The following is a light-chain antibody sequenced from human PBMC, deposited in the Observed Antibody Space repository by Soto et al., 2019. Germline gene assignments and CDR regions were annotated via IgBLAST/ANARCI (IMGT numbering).Light chain of an antibody. V-gene: IGLV2-11*01. Sequence: QSVLTQPRPVSGTPGQSVTISCTGTNRDVGGYNYVSWYQQHPGKAPKLMIYDVSKRPSGVPDRFSGSKSGNTASLTISGLQAEDEADYYCCSYAGSYTFYVFGTGTKVTVL. CDR1: NRDVGGYNY. CDR3: CSYAGSYTFYV. CDR2: DVS. J-gene: IGLJ1*01.